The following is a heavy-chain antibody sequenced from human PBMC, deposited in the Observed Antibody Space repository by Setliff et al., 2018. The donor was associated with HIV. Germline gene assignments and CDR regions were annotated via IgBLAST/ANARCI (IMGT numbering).Heavy chain of an antibody. D-gene: IGHD3-10*01. CDR1: GGSISSGDYS. J-gene: IGHJ6*02. CDR2: IYYSGSI. V-gene: IGHV4-30-2*06. CDR3: ARYGLISNYYYYGMDV. Sequence: SETLSLTCAVSGGSISSGDYSWSWTRQSPGKGLEWIGYIYYSGSIYYNPSLKSRVTMSVDTSKNQFSLKLSSVTAADTAVYYCARYGLISNYYYYGMDVWGQGTTVTVSS.